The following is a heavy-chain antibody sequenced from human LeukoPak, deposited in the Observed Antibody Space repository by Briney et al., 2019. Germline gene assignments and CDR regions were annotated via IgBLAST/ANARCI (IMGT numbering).Heavy chain of an antibody. D-gene: IGHD6-6*01. V-gene: IGHV3-9*01. CDR1: GFTFDDYA. CDR3: ARDANRYSSSDYFDY. Sequence: PGGSLRLSCAASGFTFDDYAMHWVRQAPGKGLEWVSGISWNSGSIGYADSVKGRFTISRDNAKNSLYLQMNSLRAEDTAVYYCARDANRYSSSDYFDYWGQGTLVTVSS. CDR2: ISWNSGSI. J-gene: IGHJ4*02.